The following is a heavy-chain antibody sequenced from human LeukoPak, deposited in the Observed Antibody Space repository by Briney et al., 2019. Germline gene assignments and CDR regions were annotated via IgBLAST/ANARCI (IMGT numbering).Heavy chain of an antibody. V-gene: IGHV3-30*04. CDR3: ARIFTVTTSGDDY. J-gene: IGHJ4*02. D-gene: IGHD4-17*01. CDR1: GFTFSSYA. CDR2: ISYDGSNK. Sequence: GGSLRLSCAASGFTFSSYAMHWVRQAPGKGLEWVAVISYDGSNKYYADSVKGRFTISRDNSKNTLYLQMNSLKAEDTAVYYCARIFTVTTSGDDYWGQGTLVTVSS.